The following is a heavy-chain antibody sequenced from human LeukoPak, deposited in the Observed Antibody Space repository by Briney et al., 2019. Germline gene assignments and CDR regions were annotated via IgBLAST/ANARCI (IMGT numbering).Heavy chain of an antibody. CDR1: GGSISNYY. Sequence: PSETLSLTCTVSGGSISNYYWSWIRQPPGKGLEWIGYIYYSGSTNYNPSLKSRVTISVDTSKNQFSLKLSSVTAADTAVYYCARDNYDFWSGYYTAVGHGWFDPWGQGTLVTVSS. V-gene: IGHV4-59*01. J-gene: IGHJ5*02. D-gene: IGHD3-3*01. CDR2: IYYSGST. CDR3: ARDNYDFWSGYYTAVGHGWFDP.